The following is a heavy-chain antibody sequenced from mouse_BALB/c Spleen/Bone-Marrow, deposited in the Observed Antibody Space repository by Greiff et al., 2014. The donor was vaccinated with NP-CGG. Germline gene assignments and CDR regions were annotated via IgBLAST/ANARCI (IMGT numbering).Heavy chain of an antibody. J-gene: IGHJ3*01. CDR3: ARDGNYGAY. CDR1: GYTFSSYW. D-gene: IGHD2-1*01. CDR2: ILPGSGST. V-gene: IGHV1-9*01. Sequence: ESGAELMKPGASVKISCKATGYTFSSYWIEWVKQRPGHGLEWIGEILPGSGSTNYNEKFKGKATFTADTSSNTAYMQLSSLTSEDSAVYYCARDGNYGAYWGQGTLVTVSA.